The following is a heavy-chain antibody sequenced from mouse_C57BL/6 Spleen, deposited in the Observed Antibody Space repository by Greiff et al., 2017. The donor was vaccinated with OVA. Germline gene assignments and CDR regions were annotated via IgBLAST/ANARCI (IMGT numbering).Heavy chain of an antibody. CDR1: GYTFTDYN. J-gene: IGHJ3*01. CDR3: ARPSFGFAY. V-gene: IGHV1-18*01. Sequence: EVKLQESGPELVKPGASVKIPCKASGYTFTDYNMDWVKQSHGKSLEWIGDINPNNGGTIYNQKFKGKATLTVDKSSSTAYMELRSLTSEDTAVYYCARPSFGFAYWGQGTLVTVSA. CDR2: INPNNGGT.